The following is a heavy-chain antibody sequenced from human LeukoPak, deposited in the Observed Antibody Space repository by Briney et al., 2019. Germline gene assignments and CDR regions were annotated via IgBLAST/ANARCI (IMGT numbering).Heavy chain of an antibody. D-gene: IGHD3-3*01. J-gene: IGHJ4*02. CDR3: ASNSQKRRYDFSASAPRFFDY. CDR2: IYYSGST. CDR1: GGSISSSSYY. Sequence: SETLSLTCTVSGGSISSSSYYWGWIRQPPGKGLEWIGSIYYSGSTYYNPSLKSRVTISVDTSKNQFSLKLSSVTAADTAVYYCASNSQKRRYDFSASAPRFFDYWGQGTLVTVSS. V-gene: IGHV4-39*01.